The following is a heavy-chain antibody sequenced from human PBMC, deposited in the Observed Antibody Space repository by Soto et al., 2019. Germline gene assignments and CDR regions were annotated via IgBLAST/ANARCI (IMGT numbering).Heavy chain of an antibody. CDR1: GDSVSSNSAA. CDR3: ARGLWTAARIVYYYGMDV. V-gene: IGHV6-1*01. Sequence: SPTLSLTCAISGDSVSSNSAAWNWIRQSPSRGLEWLGRTYYRSKWYNDYAVSVKSRITINPDTSKNQFSLQLNSVTPEDTAVYYCARGLWTAARIVYYYGMDVWGQGTTVTVSS. D-gene: IGHD6-6*01. CDR2: TYYRSKWYN. J-gene: IGHJ6*02.